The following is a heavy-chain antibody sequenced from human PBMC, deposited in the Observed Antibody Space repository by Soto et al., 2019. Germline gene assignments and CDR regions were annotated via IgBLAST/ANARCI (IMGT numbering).Heavy chain of an antibody. Sequence: QVQLVQSGAEVKKPGSSVKVSCKASGGTFSSYAISWVRQAPGQGLEWMGGIIPIFGTANYAQKFQGRVTITADQSTSTAYMELSSLRSEDTAVYYCAGGPAAAIPGAYYYYGMDVWGQGTTVTVSS. CDR1: GGTFSSYA. V-gene: IGHV1-69*12. D-gene: IGHD2-2*02. CDR3: AGGPAAAIPGAYYYYGMDV. CDR2: IIPIFGTA. J-gene: IGHJ6*02.